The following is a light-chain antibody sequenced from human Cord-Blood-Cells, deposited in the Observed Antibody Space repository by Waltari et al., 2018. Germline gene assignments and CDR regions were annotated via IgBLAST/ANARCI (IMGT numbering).Light chain of an antibody. Sequence: EIVLTQSPGTLSLSPGERATLSCRASQSVSSSYLAWYQQKPGQAPRLRIHGASSRATGIPDRFSGSGSGTDFTLTISRLEPEDFAVYYCQQYGSSPPPVAYTFGQGTKLEIK. CDR2: GAS. CDR1: QSVSSSY. CDR3: QQYGSSPPPVAYT. J-gene: IGKJ2*01. V-gene: IGKV3-20*01.